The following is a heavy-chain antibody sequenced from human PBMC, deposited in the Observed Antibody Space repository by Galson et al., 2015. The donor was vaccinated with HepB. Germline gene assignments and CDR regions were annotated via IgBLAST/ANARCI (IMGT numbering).Heavy chain of an antibody. J-gene: IGHJ4*02. Sequence: SLRLSCAASGFTFRLYGTHWVRQAPGKGLEWVAGIWNDGTKKYWSESLKGRFTISRDESNNTIYLQLNSLTVDDTAVYYCARAGGSSSRYSFDFWGQGSLVAVS. CDR3: ARAGGSSSRYSFDF. V-gene: IGHV3-33*01. CDR2: IWNDGTKK. D-gene: IGHD6-6*01. CDR1: GFTFRLYG.